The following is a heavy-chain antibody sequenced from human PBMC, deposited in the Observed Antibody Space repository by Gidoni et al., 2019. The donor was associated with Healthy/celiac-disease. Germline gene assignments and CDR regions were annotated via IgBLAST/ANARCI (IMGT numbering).Heavy chain of an antibody. Sequence: EVQLLESGGGLVQPGGSLRLSCAASGFPFSSYALSWVRQALGKGLEWVSAISGSGGSTYYADSVKGRFTISRDNSKNTLYLQMNSLRAEDTAVYYCAKESPDYGDSLDDYWGQGTLVTVSS. J-gene: IGHJ4*02. CDR3: AKESPDYGDSLDDY. CDR1: GFPFSSYA. D-gene: IGHD4-17*01. V-gene: IGHV3-23*01. CDR2: ISGSGGST.